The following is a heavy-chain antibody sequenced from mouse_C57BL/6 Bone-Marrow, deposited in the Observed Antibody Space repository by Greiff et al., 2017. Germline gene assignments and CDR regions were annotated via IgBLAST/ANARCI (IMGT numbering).Heavy chain of an antibody. J-gene: IGHJ2*01. Sequence: EVQLQQSGAELVRPGASVKLSCTASGFNIKDDYIHWVKQRPDQGLEWIGWIDPAIGDTEYASKFQGKATITSDTSSNTAYLQLSSLTSEDAAVYDCSYFDSGYFDFWGRGTALTVAS. D-gene: IGHD1-3*01. CDR1: GFNIKDDY. CDR2: IDPAIGDT. V-gene: IGHV14-4*01. CDR3: SYFDSGYFDF.